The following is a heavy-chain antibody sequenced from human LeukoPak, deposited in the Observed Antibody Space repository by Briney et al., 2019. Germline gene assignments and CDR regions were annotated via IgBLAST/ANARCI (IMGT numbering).Heavy chain of an antibody. J-gene: IGHJ6*03. V-gene: IGHV3-30-3*01. CDR2: ISYDGSNK. CDR1: GFTFSSYA. D-gene: IGHD6-19*01. Sequence: GRSLRLSCAASGFTFSSYAMHWVRQAPGKGLEWVAVISYDGSNKYYADSVKGRFTISRDNSKNTLYLQMNSLRAEDTAVYYCAREGGAVAGHYYYYYMDVWGKGTTVTVSS. CDR3: AREGGAVAGHYYYYYMDV.